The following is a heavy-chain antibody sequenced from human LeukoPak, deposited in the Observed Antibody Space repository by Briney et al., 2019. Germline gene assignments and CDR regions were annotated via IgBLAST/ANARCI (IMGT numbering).Heavy chain of an antibody. V-gene: IGHV3-7*04. J-gene: IGHJ5*02. CDR1: GITFYNYFG. CDR2: IKQDGSEK. Sequence: GGSLRLSCTAAGITFYNYFGMAWVRQAPGKGLEWVANIKQDGSEKYYVDSVKGRFTISRDNAKNSLYLQMNSLRAEDTAVYYCARAGIAAAGTYHWGQGTLVTVSS. CDR3: ARAGIAAAGTYH. D-gene: IGHD6-13*01.